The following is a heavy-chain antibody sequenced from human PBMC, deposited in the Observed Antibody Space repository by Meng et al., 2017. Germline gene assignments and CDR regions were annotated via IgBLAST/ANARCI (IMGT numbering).Heavy chain of an antibody. CDR1: GFTFGDYA. CDR2: IRSKAYGGTT. J-gene: IGHJ6*02. D-gene: IGHD4-17*01. V-gene: IGHV3-49*04. Sequence: GGSLRLSCTASGFTFGDYAMSWVRQAPGKGLEWVGFIRSKAYGGTTEYAASVKGRFTISRDDSKSIAYLQMSSLKTEDTAVYYCTRDLDLGEYYYYYYGMDVWGQGTTVTVSS. CDR3: TRDLDLGEYYYYYYGMDV.